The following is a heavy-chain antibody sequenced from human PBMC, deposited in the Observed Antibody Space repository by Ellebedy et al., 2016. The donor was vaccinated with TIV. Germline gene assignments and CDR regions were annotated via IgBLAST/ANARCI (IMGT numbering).Heavy chain of an antibody. CDR3: ARDMGYSGYDSEYFQH. J-gene: IGHJ1*01. D-gene: IGHD5-12*01. Sequence: AASVKVSCKASGYTFTGYYMHWVRQAPGQGLEWMGWINTKSGVTNYAQKFHGRVIMTRDTSISTAYMELSRLRSDDTAVYYCARDMGYSGYDSEYFQHWGQGTLVTVSS. CDR2: INTKSGVT. CDR1: GYTFTGYY. V-gene: IGHV1-2*02.